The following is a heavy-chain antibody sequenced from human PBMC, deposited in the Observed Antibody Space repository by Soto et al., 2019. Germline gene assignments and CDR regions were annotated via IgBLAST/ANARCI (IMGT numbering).Heavy chain of an antibody. CDR1: GGSISSYY. CDR3: ARAIWDRAFDI. D-gene: IGHD1-26*01. CDR2: IYYSGST. Sequence: PSETLSLTCTVSGGSISSYYWSWIRQPPGKGLEWIGYIYYSGSTNYNPSLKSRVTISVDTSKNQFSLKLSSVTAADTAVDYCARAIWDRAFDIWGQGTMVTVSS. V-gene: IGHV4-59*01. J-gene: IGHJ3*02.